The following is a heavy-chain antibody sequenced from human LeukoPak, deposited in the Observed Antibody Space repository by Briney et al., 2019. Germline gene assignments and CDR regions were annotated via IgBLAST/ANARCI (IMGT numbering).Heavy chain of an antibody. D-gene: IGHD3-22*01. CDR3: ATPSKWLLLGDAFDI. CDR2: FDPEDGET. V-gene: IGHV1-24*01. CDR1: GYTLTKLS. J-gene: IGHJ3*02. Sequence: ASVKVSCKVSGYTLTKLSMHWVRQAPGKGLEWMGGFDPEDGETIYAQKFQGRVTMTEDTSTDTAYMELSSLRSEDTAVYYCATPSKWLLLGDAFDIWGQGTMVTVSS.